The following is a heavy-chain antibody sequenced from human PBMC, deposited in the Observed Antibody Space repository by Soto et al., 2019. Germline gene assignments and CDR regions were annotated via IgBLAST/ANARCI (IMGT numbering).Heavy chain of an antibody. Sequence: QVQLVESGGGVVQPGRSLRLSCAASGFTFSSYAMHWVRQAPGKGLEWVAVISYDGSNKYYADSVKGRFTISRDNSKNTLYLQMNSLRAEDTAVYYCSRASVMTTKNSAAGTSFDYWGQGTLVTVSS. CDR3: SRASVMTTKNSAAGTSFDY. V-gene: IGHV3-30-3*01. CDR1: GFTFSSYA. D-gene: IGHD6-13*01. CDR2: ISYDGSNK. J-gene: IGHJ4*02.